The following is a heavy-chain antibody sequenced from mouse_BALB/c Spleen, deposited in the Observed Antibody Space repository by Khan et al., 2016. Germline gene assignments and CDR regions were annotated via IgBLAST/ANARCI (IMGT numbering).Heavy chain of an antibody. V-gene: IGHV1-54*01. CDR3: ARGYDWYFDV. CDR1: GYAFTNYL. Sequence: QVQLQQSGAELVRPGTSVKVSCKASGYAFTNYLIEWEKQRPGQGLEWIGVINPGSGGTNYNEKFKGKATLTADKSSSTAYMQLSSLTSDDSAVYFCARGYDWYFDVWGAGTTVTVSS. CDR2: INPGSGGT. D-gene: IGHD2-14*01. J-gene: IGHJ1*01.